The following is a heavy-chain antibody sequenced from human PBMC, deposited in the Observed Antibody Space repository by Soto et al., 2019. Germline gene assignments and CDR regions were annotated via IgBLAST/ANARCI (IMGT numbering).Heavy chain of an antibody. D-gene: IGHD3-10*01. Sequence: PSETLSLTCTVSGGSISGGGYYWSWIRQHPGKGLEWIGYIYYSGSTYYNPSLKSRVTISVDTSKNQFSLKLSSVTAADTAVYYCARGTMVRGVISDDYYYGMDVWGQGTTVTVSS. CDR1: GGSISGGGYY. CDR3: ARGTMVRGVISDDYYYGMDV. V-gene: IGHV4-31*03. J-gene: IGHJ6*02. CDR2: IYYSGST.